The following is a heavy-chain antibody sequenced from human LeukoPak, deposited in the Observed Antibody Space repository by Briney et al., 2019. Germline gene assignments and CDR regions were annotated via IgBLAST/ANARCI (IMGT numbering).Heavy chain of an antibody. CDR3: AREAGYCSSTSCYALYYYYGMDV. CDR2: INPSGGST. Sequence: GASVTVSCKASGYTFTSHYMHWVRQAPGQGLEWMGIINPSGGSTSYAQKFQGRVTMTRDTSTSTVYMELSSLRSEDTAVYYCAREAGYCSSTSCYALYYYYGMDVWGQGTTVTVSS. J-gene: IGHJ6*02. CDR1: GYTFTSHY. V-gene: IGHV1-46*01. D-gene: IGHD2-2*01.